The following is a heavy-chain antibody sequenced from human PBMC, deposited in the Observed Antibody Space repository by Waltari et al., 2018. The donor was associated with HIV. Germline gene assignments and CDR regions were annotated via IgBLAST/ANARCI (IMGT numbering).Heavy chain of an antibody. Sequence: EVQLVQSGAEVKKPGESLKISCKVSGYNFVDYWIGWVRQMPGKGLEWMGIIFPGSSDTRYSSSFEGQVSISADKSTSTAYLQWRSLRASDTAMYYCARNPNGMDVWGQGTTVTVSS. V-gene: IGHV5-51*03. CDR3: ARNPNGMDV. J-gene: IGHJ6*02. CDR1: GYNFVDYW. CDR2: IFPGSSDT.